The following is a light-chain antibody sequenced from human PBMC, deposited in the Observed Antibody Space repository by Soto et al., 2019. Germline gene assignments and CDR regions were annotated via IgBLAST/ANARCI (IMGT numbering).Light chain of an antibody. J-gene: IGKJ5*01. CDR1: KSVLGF. CDR3: QQRYAWPPIP. CDR2: DAS. V-gene: IGKV3-11*01. Sequence: EVVLTQSPDTLSLSPGERATLSCRASKSVLGFLAWYQQKPGQAPRLLIYDASNRATGIPARFSGSGSGTDFTLTISNLEPEDFAVYYCQQRYAWPPIPCGQGTRLEIK.